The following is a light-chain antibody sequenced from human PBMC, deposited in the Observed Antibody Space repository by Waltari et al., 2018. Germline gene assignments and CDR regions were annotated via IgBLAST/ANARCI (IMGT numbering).Light chain of an antibody. J-gene: IGKJ4*02. V-gene: IGKV3-20*01. CDR3: EQYDISPLT. CDR2: GAS. Sequence: EIVLTQSPGTLSLSPGERATLSCRASQTVRTTYLAWYQQKPGQAPTLLIYGASSRGTGIPDRFSGSGSGTDFSLTISSQEPEDFAVYYCEQYDISPLTFGGGTKVEIK. CDR1: QTVRTTY.